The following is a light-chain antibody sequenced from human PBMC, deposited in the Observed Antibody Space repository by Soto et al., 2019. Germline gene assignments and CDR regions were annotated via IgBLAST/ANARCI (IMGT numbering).Light chain of an antibody. Sequence: EIVLTQSPGTLSLSPGEKATLSCSASQSVSSSYLAWYQQKPGQAPRLLIYGVSSSATGIPDRFSGSGSGADFTLTISTLEPEDFAVYYCQQYGSSPDTFGQGTKLEIK. CDR2: GVS. CDR1: QSVSSSY. V-gene: IGKV3-20*01. J-gene: IGKJ2*01. CDR3: QQYGSSPDT.